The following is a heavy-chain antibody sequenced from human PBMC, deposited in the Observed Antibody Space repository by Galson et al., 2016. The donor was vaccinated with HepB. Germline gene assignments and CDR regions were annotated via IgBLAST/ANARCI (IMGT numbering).Heavy chain of an antibody. D-gene: IGHD1-1*01. J-gene: IGHJ3*01. CDR1: GGSISSGGYY. V-gene: IGHV4-31*11. CDR2: IYYSRTT. CDR3: ARLTSTGTFDAFDV. Sequence: TLSLTCDVSGGSISSGGYYWSWIRQLPGNGLEWIGYIYYSRTTYYNPSLRSRLSISADTSKNQFSLELSSVTAADTAVYFCARLTSTGTFDAFDVWGQGTMVTASS.